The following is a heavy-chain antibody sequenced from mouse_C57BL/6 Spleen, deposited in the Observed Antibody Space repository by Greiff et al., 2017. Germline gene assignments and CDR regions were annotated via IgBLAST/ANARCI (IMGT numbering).Heavy chain of an antibody. D-gene: IGHD2-2*01. J-gene: IGHJ3*01. CDR1: GFTFSSYT. CDR2: ISGGGGNT. V-gene: IGHV5-9*01. Sequence: EVKLVESGGGLVKPGGSLKLSCAASGFTFSSYTMSWVRQTPEKRLEWVATISGGGGNTYYPDSVKGRFTISRDNAKNTLYLQMSSLRSEDTALYYWARQRGYDVSFAYWGQGTLVTVSA. CDR3: ARQRGYDVSFAY.